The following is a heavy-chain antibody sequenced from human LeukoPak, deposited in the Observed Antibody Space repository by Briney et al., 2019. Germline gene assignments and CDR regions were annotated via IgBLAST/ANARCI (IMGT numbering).Heavy chain of an antibody. J-gene: IGHJ4*02. CDR1: GFTFATFW. D-gene: IGHD3-10*01. Sequence: SGGSLRLSCTASGFTFATFWMSWVRQAPGKGLEWVANIKEDGSEKYYVDSVKGRFTISRDNAKNSLFLQMNSLRAEDTAVYYCARARGFDYWGQGTLVTVSS. CDR2: IKEDGSEK. CDR3: ARARGFDY. V-gene: IGHV3-7*01.